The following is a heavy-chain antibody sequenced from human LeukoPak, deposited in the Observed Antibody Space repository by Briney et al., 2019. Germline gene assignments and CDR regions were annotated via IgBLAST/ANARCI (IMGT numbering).Heavy chain of an antibody. CDR1: GYTFTSYG. V-gene: IGHV1-18*01. Sequence: GASVKVSCKASGYTFTSYGISWVRQAPGHGLEGMGWTSAYNGSTNYAQKLQGRVTMTTDTSTSTAYMELRSLRSDDTAVYYCARHSSGYYLYYFDYWGQGTLVTVSS. CDR3: ARHSSGYYLYYFDY. CDR2: TSAYNGST. J-gene: IGHJ4*02. D-gene: IGHD3-22*01.